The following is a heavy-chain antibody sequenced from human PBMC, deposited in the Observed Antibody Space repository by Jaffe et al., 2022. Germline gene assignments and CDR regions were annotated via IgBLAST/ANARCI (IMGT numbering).Heavy chain of an antibody. J-gene: IGHJ4*02. D-gene: IGHD3-3*01. CDR1: GFTFSSYG. Sequence: QVQLVESGGGVVQPGRSLRLSCAASGFTFSSYGMHWVRQAPGKGLEWVAVISYDGSNKYYADSVKGRFTISRDNSKNTLYLQMNSLRAEDTAVYYCAAEMVTYYDFWSGYYDYWGQGTLVTVSS. CDR2: ISYDGSNK. V-gene: IGHV3-30*03. CDR3: AAEMVTYYDFWSGYYDY.